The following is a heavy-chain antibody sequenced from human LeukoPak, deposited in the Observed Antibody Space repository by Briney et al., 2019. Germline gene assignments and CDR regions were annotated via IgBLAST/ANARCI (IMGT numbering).Heavy chain of an antibody. CDR1: GGSISSSDYY. J-gene: IGHJ5*02. CDR2: VYYTGSS. D-gene: IGHD2-8*01. CDR3: ARENYCTNGVCWAFDP. Sequence: SETLSLTCTVSGGSISSSDYYWGWIRQPPGKGLEWIGNVYYTGSSSYNSSLKSRVTISVDTSKNQFSLQLSSVTAADTAVYYCARENYCTNGVCWAFDPWGQGTLVTVSS. V-gene: IGHV4-39*07.